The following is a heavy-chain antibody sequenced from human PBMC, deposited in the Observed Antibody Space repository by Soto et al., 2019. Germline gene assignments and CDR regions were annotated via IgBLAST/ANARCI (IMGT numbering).Heavy chain of an antibody. CDR2: ISYDGSHK. CDR1: GFTFTSYG. D-gene: IGHD3-10*01. Sequence: QVQLVESGGGVVQPGRSLRLSCAASGFTFTSYGMHWVRQAPGKGLEWVAVISYDGSHKYYADSVKGRFSISRDTSNNTAYLQMNSLRVEDTAVYYCAKDKGGMVHDYWGQGTLVTVSS. J-gene: IGHJ4*02. V-gene: IGHV3-30*18. CDR3: AKDKGGMVHDY.